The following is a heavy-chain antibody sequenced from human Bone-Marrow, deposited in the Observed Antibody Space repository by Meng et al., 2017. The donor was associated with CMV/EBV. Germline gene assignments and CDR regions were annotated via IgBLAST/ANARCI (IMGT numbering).Heavy chain of an antibody. CDR1: GFTFSSYA. Sequence: GGSLRLSCAASGFTFSSYAMHWVRQAPGKGLEWVAVISYDGSNKYYADSVKGRFTISRDNSKNTLYLQMNSLRAEDTAVYYCARAKYSIAAPSDYWGQETLVTVSS. V-gene: IGHV3-30-3*01. CDR2: ISYDGSNK. D-gene: IGHD6-6*01. J-gene: IGHJ4*02. CDR3: ARAKYSIAAPSDY.